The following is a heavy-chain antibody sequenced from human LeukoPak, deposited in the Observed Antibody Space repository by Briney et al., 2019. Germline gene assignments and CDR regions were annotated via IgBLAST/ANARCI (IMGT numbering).Heavy chain of an antibody. CDR3: ARDRGYYGSGSYYKGEPYWYFDL. CDR2: IYHSGST. D-gene: IGHD3-10*01. J-gene: IGHJ2*01. Sequence: SQTLSLTCAVSGGSISSGGYSWSWIRQPPGKGLEWIGYIYHSGSTYYNPSLKSRVTISVDRSKNQFSLKLSSVTAADTAVYYCARDRGYYGSGSYYKGEPYWYFDLWGRGTLVTVSS. CDR1: GGSISSGGYS. V-gene: IGHV4-30-2*01.